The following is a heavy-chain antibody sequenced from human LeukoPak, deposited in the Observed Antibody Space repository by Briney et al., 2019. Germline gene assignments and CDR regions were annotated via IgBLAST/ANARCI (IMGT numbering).Heavy chain of an antibody. CDR1: GGSFSGYY. J-gene: IGHJ4*02. Sequence: SETLSLTCAVYGGSFSGYYWSWIRQPPGKGPEWIGEINHSGSTNYNPSLKSRVTISVDTSKNQFSLKLSSVTAADTAVYYCARSFLGGWYYFDYWGQGTLVTVSS. CDR3: ARSFLGGWYYFDY. CDR2: INHSGST. V-gene: IGHV4-34*01. D-gene: IGHD6-19*01.